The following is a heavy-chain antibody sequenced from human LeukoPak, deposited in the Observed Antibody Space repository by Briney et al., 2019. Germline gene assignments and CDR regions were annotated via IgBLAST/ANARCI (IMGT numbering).Heavy chain of an antibody. D-gene: IGHD6-13*01. Sequence: ASVNVSCKASGYTFTGYYMHWVRQAPGQGLEWMGWINPNSGGTNYAQKFQGRVTMTRDTSISTAYMELSRLRSDDTAVYYCARDHSSSWPDYYFDYWGQGTLVTVSS. CDR1: GYTFTGYY. V-gene: IGHV1-2*02. CDR3: ARDHSSSWPDYYFDY. J-gene: IGHJ4*02. CDR2: INPNSGGT.